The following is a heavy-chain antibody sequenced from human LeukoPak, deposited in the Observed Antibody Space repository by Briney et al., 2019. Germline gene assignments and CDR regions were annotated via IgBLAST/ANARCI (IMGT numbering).Heavy chain of an antibody. J-gene: IGHJ4*02. V-gene: IGHV3-53*01. CDR2: IYSGGST. CDR1: GFTVSSNY. Sequence: GGSLRLSCAASGFTVSSNYMSWVRQAPGKGLEWVSVIYSGGSTYYADSVKGRFTISRDNSKNTLYLQMNSLRAEDTAVYYCARLYLPATRFDYWGQGTLVTVSS. CDR3: ARLYLPATRFDY. D-gene: IGHD5-24*01.